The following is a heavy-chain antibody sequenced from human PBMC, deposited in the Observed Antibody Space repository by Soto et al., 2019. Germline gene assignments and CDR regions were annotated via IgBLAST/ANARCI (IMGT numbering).Heavy chain of an antibody. J-gene: IGHJ3*02. D-gene: IGHD1-20*01. CDR2: IGTAGDT. CDR3: ARGRITGERRAFDI. CDR1: GFTFSSYD. Sequence: GGSLRLSCAASGFTFSSYDMHWVRQATGKGLEWASAIGTAGDTYYPGSVKGRFTISRENAKNSLYLQMNSLRAEDTAVYYCARGRITGERRAFDIWGQGTMVTVSS. V-gene: IGHV3-13*01.